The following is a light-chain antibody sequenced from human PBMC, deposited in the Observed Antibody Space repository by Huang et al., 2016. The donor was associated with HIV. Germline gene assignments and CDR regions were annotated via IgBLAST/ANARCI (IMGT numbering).Light chain of an antibody. J-gene: IGKJ1*01. CDR3: QQGYTTSWT. Sequence: DLQMTQSPSSLSASVGDRVTITCRASQSITTYLNWYQQKPGKAPTLLIYATDSLQSGVPSRLSGRGSGTEFTLTISSLQPDDFATYYCQQGYTTSWTFGPGTKVE. V-gene: IGKV1-39*01. CDR1: QSITTY. CDR2: ATD.